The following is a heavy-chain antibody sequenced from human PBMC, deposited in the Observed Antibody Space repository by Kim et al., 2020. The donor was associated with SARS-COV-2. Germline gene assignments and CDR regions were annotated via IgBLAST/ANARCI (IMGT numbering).Heavy chain of an antibody. CDR3: ARALGWYLYYFDY. V-gene: IGHV3-48*03. CDR2: ISSSGSTI. D-gene: IGHD6-19*01. CDR1: GFTFSSYE. J-gene: IGHJ4*02. Sequence: GGSLRLSCAASGFTFSSYEMNWVRQAPGKGLEWVSYISSSGSTIYYADSVKGRFTISRDNAKNSPYLQMNSLRAEDTAVYYCARALGWYLYYFDYWGQGTLVTVSS.